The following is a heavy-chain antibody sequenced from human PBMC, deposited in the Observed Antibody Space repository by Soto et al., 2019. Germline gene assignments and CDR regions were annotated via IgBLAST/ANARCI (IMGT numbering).Heavy chain of an antibody. CDR1: GFTFSSYA. CDR2: ISGSGGST. J-gene: IGHJ4*02. CDR3: AKGRCSGGSCLPIFDY. V-gene: IGHV3-23*01. D-gene: IGHD2-15*01. Sequence: GGSLRLSCAASGFTFSSYAMSWVRQAPGKGLEWVSAISGSGGSTYYADSVKGLFTISRDNSKNTLYLQMNSLRAEDTAVYYCAKGRCSGGSCLPIFDYWGQGTLVTVSS.